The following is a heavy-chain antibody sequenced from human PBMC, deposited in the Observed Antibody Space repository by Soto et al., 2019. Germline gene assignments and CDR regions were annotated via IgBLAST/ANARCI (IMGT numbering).Heavy chain of an antibody. CDR2: MNPNSGDT. J-gene: IGHJ6*03. D-gene: IGHD3-10*01. V-gene: IGHV1-8*01. Sequence: QVHLVQSGAEVKKPGASVKVSCKASGYTFTSYDINWVRQVAGQGLEWMGWMNPNSGDTAYAQEFQGRVTMSRNTSISIAYMELSSLRPADTAVYYCARGLNMLRVFGLKTYYYYYMDVWGKGTTVTLSS. CDR1: GYTFTSYD. CDR3: ARGLNMLRVFGLKTYYYYYMDV.